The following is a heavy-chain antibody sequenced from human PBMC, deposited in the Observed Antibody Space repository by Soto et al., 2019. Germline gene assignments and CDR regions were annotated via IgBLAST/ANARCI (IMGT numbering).Heavy chain of an antibody. Sequence: QVQLQESGPGLVKPSQTLSLTCSVSGVSINSGGYYWSWLRHHPGKGLEWIGYIYYTGHTFYNASLKIRVAMSLDTSENQFSLKLSSVTAADTAVYYCARGSQLERDALDIWGQGTMVTVSS. CDR3: ARGSQLERDALDI. CDR2: IYYTGHT. D-gene: IGHD1-1*01. J-gene: IGHJ3*02. CDR1: GVSINSGGYY. V-gene: IGHV4-31*03.